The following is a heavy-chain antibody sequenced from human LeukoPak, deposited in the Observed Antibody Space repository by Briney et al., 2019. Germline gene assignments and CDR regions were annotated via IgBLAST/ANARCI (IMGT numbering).Heavy chain of an antibody. CDR2: ISSNSSYI. CDR3: ARFRGWTDDAFDI. D-gene: IGHD6-19*01. J-gene: IGHJ3*02. Sequence: GGSLRLSCAASGFTFSSYSMNWVRQAPGKGLEWVSSISSNSSYIYYADSVKGRFTISRDNAKNSLYQQMNSLRAEDTAVYYCARFRGWTDDAFDIWGQGTMVTVSS. CDR1: GFTFSSYS. V-gene: IGHV3-21*01.